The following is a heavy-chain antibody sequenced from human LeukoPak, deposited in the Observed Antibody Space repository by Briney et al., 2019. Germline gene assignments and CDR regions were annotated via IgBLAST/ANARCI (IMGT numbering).Heavy chain of an antibody. CDR3: ASGLRFLEWLTLLY. V-gene: IGHV1-18*01. CDR1: SYSFTSYG. J-gene: IGHJ4*02. D-gene: IGHD3-3*01. Sequence: ASVKVSCKASSYSFTSYGISWVRQAPGQGLEWTGWISAYNGNTNYAQKLQGRVTMTTDTSTSTAYMELRSLRSDDTAVYYCASGLRFLEWLTLLYWGQGTLVTVSS. CDR2: ISAYNGNT.